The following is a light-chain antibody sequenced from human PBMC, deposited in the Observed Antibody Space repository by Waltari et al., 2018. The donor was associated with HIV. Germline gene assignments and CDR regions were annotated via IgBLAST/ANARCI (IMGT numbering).Light chain of an antibody. V-gene: IGKV1-39*01. Sequence: DIQMTQSPSSLSASVGDRVTITCRASQSIRSYLNWYQQKPGKAPKFLIYAASSLQSGVPSRFSGSGSGTDFTLTISSLQPEDFATYYYQQSYSIPPSFGQGTKLEIK. CDR3: QQSYSIPPS. J-gene: IGKJ2*03. CDR1: QSIRSY. CDR2: AAS.